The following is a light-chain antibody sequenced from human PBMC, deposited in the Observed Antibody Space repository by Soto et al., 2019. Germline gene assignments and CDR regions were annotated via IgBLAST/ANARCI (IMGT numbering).Light chain of an antibody. CDR2: DAS. CDR3: QQYVNWRT. J-gene: IGKJ1*01. V-gene: IGKV3-15*01. CDR1: QSVRRN. Sequence: ELVMTQSPATLSVSPGERATLSCRASQSVRRNLAWFQQKPGQAPRLLIYDASTRATGIPARFSGGGSGTEFTLTISSLQSEDFAVYYCQQYVNWRTFGQGTKLDIK.